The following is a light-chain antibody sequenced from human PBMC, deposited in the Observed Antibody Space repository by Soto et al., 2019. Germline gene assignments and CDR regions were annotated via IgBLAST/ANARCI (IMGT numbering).Light chain of an antibody. Sequence: DIQMTHSPSSLSASVGDRVTITCRASQSICSYLNWYQQKPGKAPKLLIYGASSLASGVPSRFSGSGSGTEFTLTISSLQPDDFATYYCQQYNSYRTFGQGTKVDIK. J-gene: IGKJ1*01. CDR2: GAS. V-gene: IGKV1-5*01. CDR3: QQYNSYRT. CDR1: QSICSY.